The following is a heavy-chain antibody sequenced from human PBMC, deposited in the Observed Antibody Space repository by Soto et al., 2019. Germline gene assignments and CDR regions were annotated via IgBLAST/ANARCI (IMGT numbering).Heavy chain of an antibody. J-gene: IGHJ4*02. V-gene: IGHV3-7*01. CDR1: GSTFSNHW. D-gene: IGHD2-2*01. CDR3: TTISSPDDY. Sequence: GGSLRLSCAASGSTFSNHWMSWVRQAPGKGLEWVANIKQDGSEKHYVDSVKGRFTISRDNAKTSVFLQMNSLRVEDTAVYYCTTISSPDDYWGQGTLVTVSS. CDR2: IKQDGSEK.